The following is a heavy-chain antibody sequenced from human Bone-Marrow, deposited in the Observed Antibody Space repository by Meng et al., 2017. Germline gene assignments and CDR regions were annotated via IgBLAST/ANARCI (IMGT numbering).Heavy chain of an antibody. CDR3: AKLNTYCGGDCPFEL. D-gene: IGHD2-21*02. Sequence: GSLRLSCAVYGGSFSGYYWSWIRQPPGKGLEWIGEINHSGSTNYNPSLKSRVTISVDTSKNQFSLKLSSVTAADTAVYYCAKLNTYCGGDCPFELWGPGTLVTVSS. J-gene: IGHJ2*01. CDR1: GGSFSGYY. CDR2: INHSGST. V-gene: IGHV4-34*01.